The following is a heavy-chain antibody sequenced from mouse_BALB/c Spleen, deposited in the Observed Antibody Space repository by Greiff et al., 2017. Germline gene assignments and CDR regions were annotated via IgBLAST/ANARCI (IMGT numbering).Heavy chain of an antibody. D-gene: IGHD2-2*01. CDR3: TRSQRLPDPEFAY. V-gene: IGHV1S81*02. Sequence: VKLMESGAELVKPGASVKLSCKASGYTFTSYYMYWVKQRPGQGFEWIGEINPSNGGTNFNEKFKSKATLTVDKSSSTAYMQLSSLTSEDSAVYYCTRSQRLPDPEFAYWGQGTLVTVSA. CDR2: INPSNGGT. J-gene: IGHJ3*01. CDR1: GYTFTSYY.